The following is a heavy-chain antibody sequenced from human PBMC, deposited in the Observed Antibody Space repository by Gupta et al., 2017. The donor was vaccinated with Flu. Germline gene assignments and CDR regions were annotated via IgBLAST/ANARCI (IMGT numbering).Heavy chain of an antibody. J-gene: IGHJ4*02. CDR2: MNGRGDRT. V-gene: IGHV3-23*01. CDR3: VKECSGISCYPTPDF. D-gene: IGHD2-15*01. Sequence: YAIAGVLQVPGKGLEWVSTMNGRGDRTYYADSVTGRFIISRDNSKNTLSLQMNSLRVEDTARYYCVKECSGISCYPTPDFWGPGTLVTVSA. CDR1: YA.